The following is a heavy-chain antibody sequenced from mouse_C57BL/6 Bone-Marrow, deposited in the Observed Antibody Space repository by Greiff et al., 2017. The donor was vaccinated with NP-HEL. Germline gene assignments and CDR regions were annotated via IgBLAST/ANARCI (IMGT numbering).Heavy chain of an antibody. V-gene: IGHV14-2*01. D-gene: IGHD1-1*01. J-gene: IGHJ4*01. Sequence: LVESGAELVKPGASVKLSCTASGFNITDYYMHWVKQRTEQGLEWIGRIVPEDGETKYAPKFQGKATITADTTSNTAYLQLSSLTSEDTAVYYCARSDYGSPYYAMDYWGQGTSVTVSS. CDR3: ARSDYGSPYYAMDY. CDR2: IVPEDGET. CDR1: GFNITDYY.